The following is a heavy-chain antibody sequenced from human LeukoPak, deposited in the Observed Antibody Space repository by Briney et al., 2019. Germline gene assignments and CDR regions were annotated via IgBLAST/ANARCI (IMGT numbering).Heavy chain of an antibody. Sequence: GGSLRLSCAASGFPFSSYGMHWVRQAPGKGLEWVAFIRYDGSNKYYADSVKGRFTISRDNSKNTLYLQMNSLRAEDTAVYYCARDASGSFYYYYMDVWGKGTTVTVSS. CDR2: IRYDGSNK. CDR3: ARDASGSFYYYYMDV. V-gene: IGHV3-30*02. J-gene: IGHJ6*03. CDR1: GFPFSSYG. D-gene: IGHD1-26*01.